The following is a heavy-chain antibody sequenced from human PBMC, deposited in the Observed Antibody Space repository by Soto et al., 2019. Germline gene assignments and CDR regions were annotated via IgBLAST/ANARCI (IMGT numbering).Heavy chain of an antibody. CDR3: AKEGAGYYDSSHYDY. CDR2: ISGSGEST. V-gene: IGHV3-23*01. CDR1: GFTFRGYA. J-gene: IGHJ4*02. Sequence: EVQLLESGGRLVQSGGSLRLSCAASGFTFRGYAMTWVRQAPGKGLEWVSAISGSGESTHYADFVKGRSTISRDNFKNTLYLQMNSLRAEDTAVYYCAKEGAGYYDSSHYDYWGQGTLVTVSS. D-gene: IGHD3-22*01.